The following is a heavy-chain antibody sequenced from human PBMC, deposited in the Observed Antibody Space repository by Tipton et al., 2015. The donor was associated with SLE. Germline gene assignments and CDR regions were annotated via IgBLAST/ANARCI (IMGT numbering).Heavy chain of an antibody. CDR1: GGSFSGYY. Sequence: TLSLTCAVNGGSFSGYYWSWIRQPPGKGLEWIGEINHSGSTNYNPSLKSRVTISVDTSKNQFSLKLSSVTAADTAVYYCARAPGLERDCYYYYYMDVWGKGTTVTVSS. J-gene: IGHJ6*03. V-gene: IGHV4-34*01. CDR3: ARAPGLERDCYYYYYMDV. CDR2: INHSGST. D-gene: IGHD3/OR15-3a*01.